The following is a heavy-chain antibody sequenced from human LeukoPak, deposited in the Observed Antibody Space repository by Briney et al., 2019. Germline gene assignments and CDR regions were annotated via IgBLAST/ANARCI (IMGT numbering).Heavy chain of an antibody. D-gene: IGHD3-3*01. CDR2: IYYTGST. Sequence: SETLSLTCTVSGGSISSLYWSWIRQPPGKGLEWLGCIYYTGSTNYNPSLKSRVTISVDTSKNQFSLKLSSVTAADTAIYYCAGHYLVGREIFLDYWGQGTLVTVSS. J-gene: IGHJ4*02. CDR3: AGHYLVGREIFLDY. CDR1: GGSISSLY. V-gene: IGHV4-59*08.